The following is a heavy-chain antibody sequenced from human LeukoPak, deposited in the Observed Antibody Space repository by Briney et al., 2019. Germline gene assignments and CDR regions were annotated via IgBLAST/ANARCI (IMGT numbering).Heavy chain of an antibody. J-gene: IGHJ2*01. Sequence: PGGSLRLSCAASGFTVSSNYMSWVRQAPGKGLEWVSVIYSGGSTYYADSVKGRFTISRDNSKNTLYLQMNSLRAEDTAVYYCARDAVQPTFGWYFDLWGRGTLVTVSS. D-gene: IGHD3-16*01. CDR2: IYSGGST. CDR3: ARDAVQPTFGWYFDL. CDR1: GFTVSSNY. V-gene: IGHV3-53*05.